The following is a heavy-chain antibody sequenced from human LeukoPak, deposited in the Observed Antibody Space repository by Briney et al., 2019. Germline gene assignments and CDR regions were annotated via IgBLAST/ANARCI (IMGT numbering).Heavy chain of an antibody. CDR1: GGSITSSNW. V-gene: IGHV4-4*02. J-gene: IGHJ3*02. CDR3: ARAPTVGAIGESAFDI. D-gene: IGHD1-26*01. CDR2: IFHSGGT. Sequence: SGTLSLTCAVSGGSITSSNWWSWVRQPPGKGLEWIGEIFHSGGTNYNPSLKSRVSISVDKSKTQFSLKLSSVTAADTAVYYCARAPTVGAIGESAFDIWGQGTMVTVSS.